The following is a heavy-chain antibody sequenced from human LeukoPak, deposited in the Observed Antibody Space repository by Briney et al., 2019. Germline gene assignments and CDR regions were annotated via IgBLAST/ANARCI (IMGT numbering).Heavy chain of an antibody. D-gene: IGHD3-10*01. J-gene: IGHJ4*02. Sequence: PGGSLRLSCAASGFTFSSYAMSWVRQAPGKGLEWVSAIRGSGGGTKYGDSVKGRFTISRDNSKNTLYLQMNSLRAEDTAVYYCAKAKGFGADYFDYWGQGTLVTVSS. V-gene: IGHV3-23*01. CDR3: AKAKGFGADYFDY. CDR2: IRGSGGGT. CDR1: GFTFSSYA.